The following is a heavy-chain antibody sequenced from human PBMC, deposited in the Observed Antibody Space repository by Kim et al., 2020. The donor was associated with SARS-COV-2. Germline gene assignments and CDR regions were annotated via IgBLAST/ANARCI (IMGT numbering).Heavy chain of an antibody. J-gene: IGHJ6*02. Sequence: YAQKIQGRVTMTTDTSTSTAYMELRSLRSDDTAVYYCARWLSVYLLGMDVWGQGTTVTVSS. CDR3: ARWLSVYLLGMDV. D-gene: IGHD2-8*01. V-gene: IGHV1-18*01.